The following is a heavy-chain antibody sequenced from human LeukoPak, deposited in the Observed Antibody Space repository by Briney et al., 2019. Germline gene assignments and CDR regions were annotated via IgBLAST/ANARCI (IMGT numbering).Heavy chain of an antibody. D-gene: IGHD3-9*01. V-gene: IGHV1-18*01. CDR3: ARIGSYYDILTGYYPHYFDY. CDR1: GYTFASYG. CDR2: ISAYNGNT. Sequence: GASVKVSCKASGYTFASYGISWVRQAPGQGLERMGWISAYNGNTNYAQKLQGRVTMTTDTSTSTAYMELRSLRSDDTAVYYCARIGSYYDILTGYYPHYFDYWGQGTLVTVSS. J-gene: IGHJ4*02.